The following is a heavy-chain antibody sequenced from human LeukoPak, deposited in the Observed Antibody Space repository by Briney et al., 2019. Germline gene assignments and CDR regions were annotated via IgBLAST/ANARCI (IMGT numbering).Heavy chain of an antibody. Sequence: GGSLRLSCAASGFTFSTYSMTWVRQAPGKGLEWVSSISTSGDYIYYADSVRGRFTISRDNAKNSLYLQMNSLRAEDTAVYYCVTNFDPDVDWGQGTLVTVSS. J-gene: IGHJ4*02. CDR1: GFTFSTYS. D-gene: IGHD3-9*01. CDR3: VTNFDPDVD. CDR2: ISTSGDYI. V-gene: IGHV3-21*01.